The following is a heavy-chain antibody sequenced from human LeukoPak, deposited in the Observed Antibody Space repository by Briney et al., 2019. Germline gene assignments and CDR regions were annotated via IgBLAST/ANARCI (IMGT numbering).Heavy chain of an antibody. V-gene: IGHV1-58*02. J-gene: IGHJ3*02. CDR2: IFVGSGNT. D-gene: IGHD3-22*01. CDR3: AAVKYYYDSSGYYSHDAFDI. CDR1: GFTFTSSA. Sequence: SVKVSCRASGFTFTSSAMQGVPQARGQRLEGIGWIFVGSGNTNSAQKSKERVTFTRDMSTSTDYMELSSLRSEDTAVYDCAAVKYYYDSSGYYSHDAFDIWGQGTMVTVSS.